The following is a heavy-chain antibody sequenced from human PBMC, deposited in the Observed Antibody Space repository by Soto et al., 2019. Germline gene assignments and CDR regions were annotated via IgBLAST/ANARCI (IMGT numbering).Heavy chain of an antibody. CDR2: IYPDDSDT. CDR1: GGTFSSYW. CDR3: AREGYGGLNGFDY. V-gene: IGHV5-51*01. Sequence: KVSCKAPGGTFSSYWIGWVRQVPGKGLEWMGFIYPDDSDTRYSPSFQGQVLISADKSISTAYLQWSSLKASDTAMYYCAREGYGGLNGFDYWGQGILVTVSS. J-gene: IGHJ4*02. D-gene: IGHD5-12*01.